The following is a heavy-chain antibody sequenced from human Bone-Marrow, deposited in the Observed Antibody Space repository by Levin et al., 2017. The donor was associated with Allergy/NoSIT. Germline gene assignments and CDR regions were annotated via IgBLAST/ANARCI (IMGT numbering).Heavy chain of an antibody. CDR2: ISGSGGST. V-gene: IGHV3-23*01. Sequence: ETLSLTCAASGFTFSTYAMSWVRQAPGKGLKWVSEISGSGGSTHFADSVKGRFTISRDNSRNTLYLQMNSLRAEDTAVYYCAKERAYNDYFDSWGQGTLVTVSS. CDR3: AKERAYNDYFDS. J-gene: IGHJ4*02. CDR1: GFTFSTYA. D-gene: IGHD5-12*01.